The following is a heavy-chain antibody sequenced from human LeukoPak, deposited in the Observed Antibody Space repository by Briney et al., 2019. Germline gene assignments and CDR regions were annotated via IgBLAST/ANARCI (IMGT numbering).Heavy chain of an antibody. CDR3: ARGSELRYFDWLFQFDP. CDR2: IYYSGST. CDR1: GGSISSNSYY. D-gene: IGHD3-9*01. J-gene: IGHJ5*02. V-gene: IGHV4-39*07. Sequence: PSETLSLTCAVSGGSISSNSYYWGWIRQPPGKGLEWIGSIYYSGSTYYNPSLKSRVTISVDTSKNQFSLKLSSVTAADTAVYYCARGSELRYFDWLFQFDPWGQGTLVTVSS.